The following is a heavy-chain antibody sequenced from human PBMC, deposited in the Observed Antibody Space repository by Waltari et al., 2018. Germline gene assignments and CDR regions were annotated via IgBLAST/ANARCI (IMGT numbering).Heavy chain of an antibody. CDR3: ARVNTMIRGISPPLDV. CDR2: INHGGGT. J-gene: IGHJ6*04. CDR1: GASFSVYP. Sequence: QVQLQQWGAGLLKPSETLSLTCAVDGASFSVYPWRWIRQPPGKGLEWIGEINHGGGTNYKPSLKSRVTISVDTSKNQFSLKLNSVTAADTGVYYCARVNTMIRGISPPLDVWGRGATVTVSS. V-gene: IGHV4-34*01. D-gene: IGHD3-10*01.